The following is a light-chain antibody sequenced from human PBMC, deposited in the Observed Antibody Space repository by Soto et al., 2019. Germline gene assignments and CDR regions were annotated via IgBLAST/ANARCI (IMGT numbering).Light chain of an antibody. CDR3: MGALQSPPT. CDR2: LGS. V-gene: IGKV2-28*01. Sequence: DIVMTQSPVSLPVTLGEPASISCRSSQSLLHSNGYNYLDWYLQKPGQSPQLLIYLGSNRASGVPDRFSASASGTDFTLTISRVEAEDVGVYYCMGALQSPPTFGQGTKVDIK. CDR1: QSLLHSNGYNY. J-gene: IGKJ1*01.